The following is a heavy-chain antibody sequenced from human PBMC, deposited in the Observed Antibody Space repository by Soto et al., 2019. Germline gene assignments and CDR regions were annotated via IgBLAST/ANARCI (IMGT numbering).Heavy chain of an antibody. CDR1: GGSFSGYY. D-gene: IGHD3-16*01. V-gene: IGHV4-34*01. J-gene: IGHJ4*02. CDR2: IGHSGGT. CDR3: ARHGGYYFDY. Sequence: ATLSLTCAVYGGSFSGYYWSWIRQPPGKRLEWIGEIGHSGGTVYNPSLESRVTISEDSSDNRFSLTLTSVTAADTAVYYCARHGGYYFDYWGQGAPVTVSS.